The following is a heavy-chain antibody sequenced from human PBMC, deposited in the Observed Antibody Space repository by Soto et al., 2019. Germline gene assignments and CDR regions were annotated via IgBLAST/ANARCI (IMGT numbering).Heavy chain of an antibody. CDR3: AMGESDSYGYLDWFDP. J-gene: IGHJ5*02. V-gene: IGHV6-1*01. D-gene: IGHD5-18*01. CDR2: TYYRSKWYN. CDR1: GDSVSSNSAA. Sequence: SQTLSLTCAISGDSVSSNSAAWNWIRQSPSRGLEWLGRTYYRSKWYNDYAVSVKSRITINPDTSKKQFSLQLNSVTPEDTAVYYCAMGESDSYGYLDWFDPWGQGTLVTVSS.